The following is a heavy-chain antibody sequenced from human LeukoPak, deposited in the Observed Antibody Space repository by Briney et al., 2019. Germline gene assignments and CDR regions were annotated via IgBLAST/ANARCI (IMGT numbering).Heavy chain of an antibody. V-gene: IGHV1-69*04. D-gene: IGHD2-15*01. CDR2: IIPILGIA. J-gene: IGHJ5*02. CDR1: GGTFSSYA. CDR3: ARGPSGGSWNWFDP. Sequence: SVKVSCKASGGTFSSYAISWVRQAPGQGLEWMGRIIPILGIANYAQKFQGRVTITADKSTSTAYMELSSLRSEDTAVYYCARGPSGGSWNWFDPWGQGTLVTVSS.